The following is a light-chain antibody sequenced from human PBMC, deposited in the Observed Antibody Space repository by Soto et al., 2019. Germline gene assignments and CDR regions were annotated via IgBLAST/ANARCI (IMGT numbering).Light chain of an antibody. J-gene: IGLJ2*01. V-gene: IGLV4-69*01. CDR3: QTWGTGIVV. CDR2: VNSDGSH. Sequence: QLVLTQSPSASASLGASVKLTCTLSSGHSSYAIAWHQQQPEKGPRYLMNVNSDGSHNKGDGIPDRFSGSSSGAERYLIISSLQSEDEADYYCQTWGTGIVVFGGGTKVTVL. CDR1: SGHSSYA.